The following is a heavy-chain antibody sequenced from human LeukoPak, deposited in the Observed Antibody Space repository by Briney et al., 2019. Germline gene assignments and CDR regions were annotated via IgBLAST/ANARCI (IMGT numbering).Heavy chain of an antibody. Sequence: PSETLSLTCAVYGGSFGGYYWTWIRQPPGKGLEWIGRINHGGIASYNPSLQSRVTTSVDASKNQFSLNLTSVTAADTAMYYCARGGYFDWFPFAYWGQGSLVTVSS. CDR1: GGSFGGYY. CDR2: INHGGIA. V-gene: IGHV4-34*01. D-gene: IGHD3-9*01. J-gene: IGHJ4*01. CDR3: ARGGYFDWFPFAY.